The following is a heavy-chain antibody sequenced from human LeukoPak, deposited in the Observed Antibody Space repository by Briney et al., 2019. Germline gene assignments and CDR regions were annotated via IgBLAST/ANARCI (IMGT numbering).Heavy chain of an antibody. CDR3: ARLDYDFWSGLPDY. V-gene: IGHV1-18*01. J-gene: IGHJ4*02. CDR1: GYTFTSHG. D-gene: IGHD3-3*01. CDR2: ISAYNGNT. Sequence: ASVKVSCKASGYTFTSHGISWVRQAPGQGLEWMGWISAYNGNTNYAQKLQGRVTMTTDTSTSTAYMELRSLRSDDTAVYYCARLDYDFWSGLPDYWGQGTLVTVSS.